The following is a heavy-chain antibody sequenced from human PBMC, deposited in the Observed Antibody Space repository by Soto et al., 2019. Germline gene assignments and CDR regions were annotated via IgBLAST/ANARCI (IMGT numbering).Heavy chain of an antibody. CDR1: GYTFTSYA. CDR2: INAGNGNT. Sequence: ASVKVPCKASGYTFTSYAMHWLRQAPGQRLEWMGWINAGNGNTKYSQKFQGRVTITRDTSASTAYMELSSLRSEDTAVYYCARDLYREGFDYWGQGTLVTVSS. CDR3: ARDLYREGFDY. J-gene: IGHJ4*02. D-gene: IGHD1-26*01. V-gene: IGHV1-3*01.